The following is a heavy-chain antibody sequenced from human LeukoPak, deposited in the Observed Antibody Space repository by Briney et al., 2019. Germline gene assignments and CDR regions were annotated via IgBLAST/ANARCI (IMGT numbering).Heavy chain of an antibody. D-gene: IGHD6-6*01. CDR3: AGLPYSSSSDPPRDY. CDR2: INPNSGGT. CDR1: GYTFTGYY. V-gene: IGHV1-2*02. J-gene: IGHJ4*02. Sequence: ASVKVSCKASGYTFTGYYMHWVRQAPGQGLEWMGWINPNSGGTNYVQKFQGRVTMTRDTSISTAYMELSRLRSDDTAVYYCAGLPYSSSSDPPRDYWGQGTLVTVSS.